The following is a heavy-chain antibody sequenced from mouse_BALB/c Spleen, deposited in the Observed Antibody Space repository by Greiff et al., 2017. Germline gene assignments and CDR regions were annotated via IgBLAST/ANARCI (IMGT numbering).Heavy chain of an antibody. CDR1: GFSLTSYD. D-gene: IGHD2-2*01. Sequence: VKLVESGPGLVAPSQSLSITCTVSGFSLTSYDISWIRQPPGKGLEWLGVIWTGGGTNYNSAFMSRLSISKDNSKSQVFLKMNSLQTDDTARYYCAREGGYDDGYFDYWGQGTTLTVSS. V-gene: IGHV2-9-2*01. CDR2: IWTGGGT. CDR3: AREGGYDDGYFDY. J-gene: IGHJ2*01.